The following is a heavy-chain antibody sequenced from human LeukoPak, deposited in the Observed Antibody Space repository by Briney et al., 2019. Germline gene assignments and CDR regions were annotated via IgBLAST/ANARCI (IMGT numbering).Heavy chain of an antibody. CDR2: ISSSSSTI. J-gene: IGHJ6*02. D-gene: IGHD3-9*01. CDR3: ARAQHHYDILTGYPPPSHYGMDV. V-gene: IGHV3-48*02. CDR1: GFTFSSYS. Sequence: PGGSLRLSCAASGFTFSSYSMNWVRQAPGKGLEWVSYISSSSSTIYYADSAKGRFTISRDNAKNSLYLQMNSLRDEDTAVYYCARAQHHYDILTGYPPPSHYGMDVWGQGTTVTVSS.